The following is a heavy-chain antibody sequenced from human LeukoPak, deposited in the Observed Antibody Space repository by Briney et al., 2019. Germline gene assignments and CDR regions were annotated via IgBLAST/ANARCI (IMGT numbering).Heavy chain of an antibody. CDR1: GFTFSQYA. V-gene: IGHV3-33*08. Sequence: GGSLRLSCAASGFTFSQYAMHWVRQAPGKGLEWVAVIWCDGSNKYYADSVKGRFTISRDNSKNTLYLQMNSLRAEDTAVYYCARGYYYDSSGYLGDWGQGTLVTVSS. J-gene: IGHJ4*02. CDR2: IWCDGSNK. D-gene: IGHD3-22*01. CDR3: ARGYYYDSSGYLGD.